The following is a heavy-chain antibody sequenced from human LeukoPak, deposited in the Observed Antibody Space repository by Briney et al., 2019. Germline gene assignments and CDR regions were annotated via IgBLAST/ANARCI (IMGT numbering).Heavy chain of an antibody. CDR1: GGSISSGSYY. D-gene: IGHD5-24*01. J-gene: IGHJ4*02. Sequence: SETLSLTCTVSGGSISSGSYYWSWIRQPAGXGLEWIGRIYTSGSINYNPSLKSRVTISVDTSKNQFSLKLSSVTAADTAVYYCAADGYNFFDYWGQGTLVTVSS. CDR2: IYTSGSI. CDR3: AADGYNFFDY. V-gene: IGHV4-61*02.